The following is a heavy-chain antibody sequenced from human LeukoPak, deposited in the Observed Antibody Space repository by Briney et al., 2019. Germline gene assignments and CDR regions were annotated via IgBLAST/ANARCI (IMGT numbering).Heavy chain of an antibody. J-gene: IGHJ4*02. D-gene: IGHD6-13*01. CDR2: ISYDGRNR. CDR3: ARDKTSSSTWYDY. Sequence: GGSLRLSCSASGFTFSNYCMQWVRQAPGKGLEWVAIISYDGRNRYYTDSVKGRFTISRDNSKNTLYLQMNSLRGEDTAVYYCARDKTSSSTWYDYWGQGTLVTVSS. CDR1: GFTFSNYC. V-gene: IGHV3-30*04.